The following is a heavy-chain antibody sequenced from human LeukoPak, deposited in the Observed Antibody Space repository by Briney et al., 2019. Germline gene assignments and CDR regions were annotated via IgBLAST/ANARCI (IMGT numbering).Heavy chain of an antibody. J-gene: IGHJ4*02. V-gene: IGHV3-53*01. CDR1: GFTVSSNY. D-gene: IGHD4-17*01. CDR3: VVTTSYFDY. CDR2: IYSGGST. Sequence: GGSLRPSCAASGFTVSSNYMSWVRQAPGKGLEWVSVIYSGGSTYYADSVKGRFTISRDNSKNTLYLQMNSLRAEDTAVYYCVVTTSYFDYWGQGTLVTVSS.